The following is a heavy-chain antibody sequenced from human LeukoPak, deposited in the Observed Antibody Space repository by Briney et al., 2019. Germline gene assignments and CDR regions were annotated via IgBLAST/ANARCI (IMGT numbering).Heavy chain of an antibody. CDR2: INSDGSST. J-gene: IGHJ5*02. Sequence: QSGGSLRLSCAASGFTFSSYWMHWVRQAPGKGLVWVSRINSDGSSTSYADSVKGRFTISRDNSKNTLYLQMNSLRAEDTAVYYCARDSRYAVVAPRAHPYNWFDPWGQGTLVTVSS. CDR3: ARDSRYAVVAPRAHPYNWFDP. CDR1: GFTFSSYW. D-gene: IGHD2-15*01. V-gene: IGHV3-74*01.